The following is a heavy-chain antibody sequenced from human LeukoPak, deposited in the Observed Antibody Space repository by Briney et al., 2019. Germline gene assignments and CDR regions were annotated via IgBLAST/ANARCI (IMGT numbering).Heavy chain of an antibody. CDR3: SKSGHGYDYFDY. Sequence: PGGSLRLSCAASGFTFSSYAMSWVRQAPGKGLEWVSDISDSGGNTYYADSVKGRFTISRHNSKHTLYLQMNSLRAEDTAVYYCSKSGHGYDYFDYWGQGTLVPVSS. CDR2: ISDSGGNT. J-gene: IGHJ4*02. D-gene: IGHD5-18*01. V-gene: IGHV3-23*01. CDR1: GFTFSSYA.